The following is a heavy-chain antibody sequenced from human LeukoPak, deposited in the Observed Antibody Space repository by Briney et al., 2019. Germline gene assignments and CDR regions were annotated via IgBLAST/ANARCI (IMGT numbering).Heavy chain of an antibody. CDR1: GYTFTRYY. V-gene: IGHV1-18*04. CDR3: ARVGGYCSSTSCRNDAFDI. J-gene: IGHJ3*02. D-gene: IGHD2-2*01. Sequence: ASVKVSCKASGYTFTRYYMHWVRQAPGQGLEWMGWISAYNGNTNYAQKLQGRVTMTTDTSTSTAYMELRSLRSDDTAVYYCARVGGYCSSTSCRNDAFDIWGQGTMVTVSS. CDR2: ISAYNGNT.